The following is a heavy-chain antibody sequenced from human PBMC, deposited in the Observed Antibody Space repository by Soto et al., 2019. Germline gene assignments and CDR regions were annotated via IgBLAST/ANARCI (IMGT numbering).Heavy chain of an antibody. CDR3: ARRSSSWYFDC. Sequence: EVQLLESGGGLVQPGGSLRLSFAASGFTFSSYAMNWVRQAPGKGLEWVSVISGSGGSTYDTDSVKGRFTNSRDNSKNTLYLQMNSLRAEDTAVYYCARRSSSWYFDCWGQGTLVTVSS. V-gene: IGHV3-23*01. D-gene: IGHD6-13*01. CDR1: GFTFSSYA. J-gene: IGHJ4*02. CDR2: ISGSGGST.